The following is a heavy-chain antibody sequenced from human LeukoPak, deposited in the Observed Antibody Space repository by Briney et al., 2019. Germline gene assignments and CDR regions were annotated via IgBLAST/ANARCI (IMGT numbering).Heavy chain of an antibody. CDR1: GFTFSSYA. CDR3: AKTPLEYCTSGSCYVIY. J-gene: IGHJ4*02. D-gene: IGHD2-15*01. V-gene: IGHV3-30-3*02. Sequence: QPGRSLRLSCAASGFTFSSYAMHWVRQAPGKGLEWVAVISYDGSNKYYADTVRGRFGIYRDNSKNTLSLQMNSLRVEDTAVYYCAKTPLEYCTSGSCYVIYWGQGTLVTVSS. CDR2: ISYDGSNK.